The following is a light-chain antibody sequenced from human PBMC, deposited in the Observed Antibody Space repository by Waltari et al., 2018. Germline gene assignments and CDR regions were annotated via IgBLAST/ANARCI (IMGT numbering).Light chain of an antibody. CDR1: QSIRSW. V-gene: IGKV1-5*01. CDR3: QHYNNYS. Sequence: DIQMTQSPSTLSASVGDRVTITCRASQSIRSWLAWDQQKPGKAPKVLIYDASTLESGAASRFSGSGSGTEFTLTINGLQPDDFATYYCQHYNNYSFGQGTRVEIK. J-gene: IGKJ1*01. CDR2: DAS.